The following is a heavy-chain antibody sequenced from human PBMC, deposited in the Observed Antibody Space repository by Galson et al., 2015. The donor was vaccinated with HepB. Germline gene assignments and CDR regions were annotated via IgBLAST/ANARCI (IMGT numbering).Heavy chain of an antibody. CDR2: IWYDGSNK. CDR3: AREGLDYGDYGFYFDY. J-gene: IGHJ4*02. V-gene: IGHV3-33*01. D-gene: IGHD4-17*01. CDR1: GFTFSSYG. Sequence: SLRPSCAASGFTFSSYGMHWVRQAPGKGLEWVAVIWYDGSNKYYADSVKGRFTISRDNSKNTLYLQMNSLRAEDTAVYYCAREGLDYGDYGFYFDYWGQGTLVTVSS.